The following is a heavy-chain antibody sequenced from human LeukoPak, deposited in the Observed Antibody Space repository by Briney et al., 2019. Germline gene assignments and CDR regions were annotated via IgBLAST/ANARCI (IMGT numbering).Heavy chain of an antibody. Sequence: PSETLSLTCTVSGGSISSYYWSWIRQPPGKGLEWFGYIYYSGSTNYHPSLRSRVTISVDTSKNQISLKLSSVTAADTAVYYCVREFWDSSGYYGFDYWGQGTLVTVSS. CDR1: GGSISSYY. J-gene: IGHJ4*02. D-gene: IGHD3-22*01. CDR2: IYYSGST. CDR3: VREFWDSSGYYGFDY. V-gene: IGHV4-59*01.